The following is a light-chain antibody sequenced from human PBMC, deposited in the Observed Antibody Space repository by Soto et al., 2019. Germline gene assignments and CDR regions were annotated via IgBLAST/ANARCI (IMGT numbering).Light chain of an antibody. V-gene: IGKV3-11*01. CDR3: QQRYNWPIT. CDR2: DSS. Sequence: EIVLTQFPATLSLSPGDGATLSCRASQSVSSYLAWYQQKRGQAPRLLIYDSSNRATGIPARFSGSGSGTDFTLTISSLEPEDFSVYYCQQRYNWPITFGQGTRLEIK. J-gene: IGKJ5*01. CDR1: QSVSSY.